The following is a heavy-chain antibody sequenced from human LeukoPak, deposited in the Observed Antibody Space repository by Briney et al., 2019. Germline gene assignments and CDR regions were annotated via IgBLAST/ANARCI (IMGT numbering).Heavy chain of an antibody. CDR1: GLTFSNAW. CDR2: IKSTTVDGTP. Sequence: PGGSLRLSCAVSGLTFSNAWMSWVRQAPGKGLEWVGRIKSTTVDGTPEYAAPVKGRFTISRDDSKNTVYLQMNSLKTEDTAVYYCTTGPGNSGYWGQGTLVTVPS. V-gene: IGHV3-15*01. D-gene: IGHD4-23*01. J-gene: IGHJ4*02. CDR3: TTGPGNSGY.